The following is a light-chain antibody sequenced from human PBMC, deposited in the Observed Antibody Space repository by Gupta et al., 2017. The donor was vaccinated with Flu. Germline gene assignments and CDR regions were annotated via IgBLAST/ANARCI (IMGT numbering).Light chain of an antibody. CDR1: QNINNY. CDR2: ETS. J-gene: IGKJ4*01. V-gene: IGKV1-39*01. Sequence: DIQMTQSPSSAPASVGDRLTITCRASQNINNYLNWYQQKQGKAPKLLVFETSNLQSGVPPRFSGSGSGTNFILSISSLQAEDVATYYCQQSYTTPLTFGGGTRVEIK. CDR3: QQSYTTPLT.